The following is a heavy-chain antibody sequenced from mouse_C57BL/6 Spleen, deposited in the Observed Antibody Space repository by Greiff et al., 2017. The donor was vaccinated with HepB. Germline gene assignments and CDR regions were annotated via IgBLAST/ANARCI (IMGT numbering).Heavy chain of an antibody. J-gene: IGHJ3*01. D-gene: IGHD2-4*01. CDR1: GFTFSDYG. Sequence: DVHLVESGGGLVKPGGSLKLSCAASGFTFSDYGMHWVRQAPEKGLEWVAYISSGSSTIYYADTVKGRFTISRDNAKNTLFLQMTSLRSEDTAMYYCARVYDYGFAYWGQGTLVTVSA. CDR3: ARVYDYGFAY. CDR2: ISSGSSTI. V-gene: IGHV5-17*01.